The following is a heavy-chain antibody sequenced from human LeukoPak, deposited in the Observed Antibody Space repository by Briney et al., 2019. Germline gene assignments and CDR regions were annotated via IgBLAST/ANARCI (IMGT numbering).Heavy chain of an antibody. CDR3: ARIDSSGYYRNWFDP. J-gene: IGHJ5*02. CDR2: IYYSGST. D-gene: IGHD3-22*01. Sequence: SETLSLTCTVSGGSISSSSYYWGWIRQPPGKGLEWIGSIYYSGSTNYNPSLKSRVTISVDTSKNQFSLKLSSVTAADTAVYYCARIDSSGYYRNWFDPWGQGTLVTVSS. V-gene: IGHV4-39*07. CDR1: GGSISSSSYY.